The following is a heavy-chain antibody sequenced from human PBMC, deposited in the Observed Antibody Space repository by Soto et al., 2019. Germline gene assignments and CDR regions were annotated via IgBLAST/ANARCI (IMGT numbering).Heavy chain of an antibody. CDR3: ARYGYSGYDMYNWFDP. CDR2: IDPSDSYT. J-gene: IGHJ5*02. V-gene: IGHV5-10-1*01. D-gene: IGHD5-12*01. Sequence: PGESLKISCKGSGYSFTSYWISWVRQMPGKGLEWMGRIDPSDSYTNYSPSFQGHVTISADKSISTAYLQWSSLKASDTAMYYCARYGYSGYDMYNWFDPWGQGTLVTVSS. CDR1: GYSFTSYW.